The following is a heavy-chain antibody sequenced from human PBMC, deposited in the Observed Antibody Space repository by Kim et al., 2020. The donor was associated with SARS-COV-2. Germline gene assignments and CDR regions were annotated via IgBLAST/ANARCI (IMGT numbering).Heavy chain of an antibody. D-gene: IGHD6-6*01. CDR3: ARPGVSHYYYYMDV. CDR1: GGSISSSSYY. Sequence: SETLSLTCTVSGGSISSSSYYWGWIRQPPGKGLEWIGSIYYSGSTYYNPSLKSRVTISVDTSKNQFSLKLSSVTAADTAVYYCARPGVSHYYYYMDVWGKGTTVTVSS. V-gene: IGHV4-39*01. J-gene: IGHJ6*03. CDR2: IYYSGST.